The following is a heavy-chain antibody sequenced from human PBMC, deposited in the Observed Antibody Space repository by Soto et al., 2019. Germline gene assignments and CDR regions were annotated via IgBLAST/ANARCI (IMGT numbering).Heavy chain of an antibody. Sequence: SETLSLTCTVSGGYISSYYWSWIRQPPGKGLEWIGEINYSGSTNYNPSLKSRVTMSVDTSRNQFSLKLSSVTAADTAVYYCARARYCTSASCPGYFQHWGQGTLVTVSS. D-gene: IGHD2-2*01. CDR2: INYSGST. CDR3: ARARYCTSASCPGYFQH. CDR1: GGYISSYY. V-gene: IGHV4-59*12. J-gene: IGHJ1*01.